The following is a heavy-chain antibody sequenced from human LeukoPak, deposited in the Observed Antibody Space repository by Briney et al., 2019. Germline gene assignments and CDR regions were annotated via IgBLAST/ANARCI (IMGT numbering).Heavy chain of an antibody. Sequence: PGGSLRLSCAASGFTFSSYGMHWVRQAPGKGLEGVAFIRYDGSNKYYADSVKGRFTISRNNSKNTLYLQMNSLRVEDTAVYYCAKVYSSSWHSYFDYWGQGTLVTVSS. CDR2: IRYDGSNK. J-gene: IGHJ4*02. V-gene: IGHV3-30*02. CDR3: AKVYSSSWHSYFDY. D-gene: IGHD6-13*01. CDR1: GFTFSSYG.